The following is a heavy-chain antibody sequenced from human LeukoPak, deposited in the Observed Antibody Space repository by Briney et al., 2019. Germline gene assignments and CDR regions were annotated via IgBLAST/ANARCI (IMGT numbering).Heavy chain of an antibody. V-gene: IGHV3-53*01. J-gene: IGHJ4*02. CDR2: IYSGDDT. D-gene: IGHD2-2*01. CDR1: GFTVSSNY. CDR3: ARVLRYQLPPDF. Sequence: PGGSLRLSCAASGFTVSSNYMSWVRQAPGKGLEWVSIIYSGDDTYYADSVKGRFTISRDNSKNTLYLQMNSLRVEDTAVYYCARVLRYQLPPDFWGQGTLVTVSS.